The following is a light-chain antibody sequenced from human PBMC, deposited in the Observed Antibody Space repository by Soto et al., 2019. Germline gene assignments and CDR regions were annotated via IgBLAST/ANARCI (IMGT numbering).Light chain of an antibody. CDR1: SSDVGGYNY. Sequence: QSVLTQPASVSGSPGQSITISCTGTSSDVGGYNYVSWYQQHPGKAPKLMISEVSNRPSGVSNRFSGSKSGNTASLTISGLQAEDEADYYCSSYTTSNTWVFGGGTKLTVL. V-gene: IGLV2-14*01. CDR3: SSYTTSNTWV. J-gene: IGLJ3*02. CDR2: EVS.